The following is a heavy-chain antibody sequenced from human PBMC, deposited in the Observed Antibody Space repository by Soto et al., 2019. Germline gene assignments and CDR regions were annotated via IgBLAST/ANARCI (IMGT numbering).Heavy chain of an antibody. CDR2: ISYDGGNE. J-gene: IGHJ4*02. Sequence: PGWSLRLSCAGSGFTFSSYGIHWVRQAPGKGLEWVALISYDGGNEKYTESVKDRFTISRDDSHNVAYLQMSSLRTEDTAMYYCAKDRYSGTYPTDFDHWGQGSLVTVSS. CDR3: AKDRYSGTYPTDFDH. D-gene: IGHD1-26*01. V-gene: IGHV3-30*18. CDR1: GFTFSSYG.